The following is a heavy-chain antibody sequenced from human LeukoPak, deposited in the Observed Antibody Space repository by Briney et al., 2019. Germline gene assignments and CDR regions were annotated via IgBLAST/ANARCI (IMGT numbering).Heavy chain of an antibody. CDR2: IYYSGST. D-gene: IGHD1-26*01. CDR3: ARYELLSYYYYMDV. Sequence: SETLSLTCTVSGGSISSYYWSWIRQPPGKGLEWIGYIYYSGSTNYNPSLKSRVTISVDTSKNQFSLKLSSVTAADTAVYYCARYELLSYYYYMDVWGKGTTVTASS. V-gene: IGHV4-59*01. J-gene: IGHJ6*03. CDR1: GGSISSYY.